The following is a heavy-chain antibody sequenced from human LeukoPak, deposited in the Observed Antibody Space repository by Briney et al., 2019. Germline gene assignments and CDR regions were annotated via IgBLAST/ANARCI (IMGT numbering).Heavy chain of an antibody. CDR1: GGSISSGGYY. J-gene: IGHJ4*02. V-gene: IGHV4-31*03. Sequence: PSETLSLTCTVSGGSISSGGYYWSWIRQHPGKGLEWIGYIYYSGSTYYNPSLKSRVTISVDTSKNQFSLKLSSVTAADTAVYYCARGSSFGVVIAYWGQGTLVTVSS. D-gene: IGHD3-3*01. CDR2: IYYSGST. CDR3: ARGSSFGVVIAY.